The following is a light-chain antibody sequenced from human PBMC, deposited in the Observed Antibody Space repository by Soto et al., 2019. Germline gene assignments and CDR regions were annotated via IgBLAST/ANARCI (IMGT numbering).Light chain of an antibody. V-gene: IGKV3D-20*02. CDR1: QSVRSSY. Sequence: EIVLTQSPDTLSLSPGESATLSCRASQSVRSSYLAWYQQTPGQTPRLLIYAASSRATGIPARFSASGSGTDFTLTISSLEPEDFAIYYCQQREDWPRAFGGGTKVDI. J-gene: IGKJ4*01. CDR2: AAS. CDR3: QQREDWPRA.